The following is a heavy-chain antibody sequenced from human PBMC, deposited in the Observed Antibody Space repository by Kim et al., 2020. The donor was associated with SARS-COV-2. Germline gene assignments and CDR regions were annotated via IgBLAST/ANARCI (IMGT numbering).Heavy chain of an antibody. J-gene: IGHJ4*02. V-gene: IGHV3-23*01. CDR2: NSDSGVTT. Sequence: GGSLRLSCAASGFTFSSYAMTWVRQAPGKGLEWVSTNSDSGVTTSYADSVKGRFTISRDNAKNSLYLQMNSLRAEDTAVYYCGKIAVAGTVHPPNLAYWGQGTLVTVSS. D-gene: IGHD6-19*01. CDR1: GFTFSSYA. CDR3: GKIAVAGTVHPPNLAY.